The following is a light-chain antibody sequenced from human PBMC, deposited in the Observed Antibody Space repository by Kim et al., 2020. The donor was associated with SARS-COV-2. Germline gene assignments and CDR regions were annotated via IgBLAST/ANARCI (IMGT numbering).Light chain of an antibody. CDR2: EDT. Sequence: KTITISCTRSSGNIATNCVQWYQQRPGSAPTTVIYEDTERPSGVPDRFSGSIDSSSNSASLTISGLKTEDEADYYCQSYDANNHWVFGGGTQLTVL. J-gene: IGLJ3*02. CDR1: SGNIATNC. V-gene: IGLV6-57*03. CDR3: QSYDANNHWV.